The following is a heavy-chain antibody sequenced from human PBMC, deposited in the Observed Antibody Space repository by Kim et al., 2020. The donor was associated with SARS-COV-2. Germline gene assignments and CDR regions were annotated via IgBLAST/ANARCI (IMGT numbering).Heavy chain of an antibody. CDR1: GGSISDSSYY. D-gene: IGHD5-18*01. CDR2: VLSSGNT. CDR3: ARPVAGGYSDGVDS. J-gene: IGHJ5*01. Sequence: SETLSLTCTVSGGSISDSSYYWGWIRQPPGKGLAWIWSVLSSGNTYYHPSLNSRLTISVDTSKNQISLRLSAVTAADTAVYYCARPVAGGYSDGVDSWGQGNLVTVSS. V-gene: IGHV4-39*01.